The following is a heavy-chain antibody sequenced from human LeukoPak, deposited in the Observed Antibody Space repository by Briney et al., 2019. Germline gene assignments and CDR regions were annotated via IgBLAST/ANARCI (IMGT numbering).Heavy chain of an antibody. CDR1: GFTSSSYS. CDR2: ISSSSSYI. J-gene: IGHJ3*02. V-gene: IGHV3-21*01. Sequence: PGGSLRLSCAASGFTSSSYSMNWVRQAPGKGLEWVSSISSSSSYIYYADSVKGRFTISRDNAKNSLYLQMNSLRAEDTAVYYCANHLGVSDAFDIWGQGTMVTVSS. CDR3: ANHLGVSDAFDI. D-gene: IGHD1-14*01.